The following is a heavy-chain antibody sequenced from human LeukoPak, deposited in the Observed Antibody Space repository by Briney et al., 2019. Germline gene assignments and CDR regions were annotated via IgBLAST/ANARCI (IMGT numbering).Heavy chain of an antibody. D-gene: IGHD6-13*01. J-gene: IGHJ4*02. CDR1: GGSISSGGYY. CDR3: ARVGIAAAGTDLIDY. V-gene: IGHV4-30-4*08. CDR2: IYYSGST. Sequence: PSETLSLTCTVSGGSISSGGYYWSWIRQHPGKGLEWIGYIYYSGSTYYNPSLKSRVTISVDTSKNQFSLKLSSVTAADTAVYYCARVGIAAAGTDLIDYWGQGTLVTVSS.